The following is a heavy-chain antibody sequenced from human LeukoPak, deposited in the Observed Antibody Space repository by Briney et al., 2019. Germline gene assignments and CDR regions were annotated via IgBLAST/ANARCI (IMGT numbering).Heavy chain of an antibody. D-gene: IGHD3-22*01. CDR1: GFTFSSYA. CDR2: ISGSGGST. Sequence: GGSLRLSCAASGFTFSSYAMSWVRQAPGKGLEWVSAISGSGGSTYYADSVKGRFTISRDNSKNTLYLQMNSLRAEDTAVYYCAKDAHYYDSSGYYPFPFDYWGQGTLVTVSS. V-gene: IGHV3-23*01. CDR3: AKDAHYYDSSGYYPFPFDY. J-gene: IGHJ4*02.